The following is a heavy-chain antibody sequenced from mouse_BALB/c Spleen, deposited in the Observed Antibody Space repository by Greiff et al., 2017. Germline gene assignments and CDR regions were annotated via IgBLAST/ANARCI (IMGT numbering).Heavy chain of an antibody. CDR3: ARRYYGSSYWYFDV. J-gene: IGHJ1*01. D-gene: IGHD1-1*01. CDR1: GYSFTGYY. V-gene: IGHV1S34*01. Sequence: LVKTGASVKISCKASGYSFTGYYMHWVKQSHGKSLEWIGYISCYNGATSYNQKFKGKATFTVDTSSSTAYMQFNSLTSEDSAVYYCARRYYGSSYWYFDVWGEGTTVTVSS. CDR2: ISCYNGAT.